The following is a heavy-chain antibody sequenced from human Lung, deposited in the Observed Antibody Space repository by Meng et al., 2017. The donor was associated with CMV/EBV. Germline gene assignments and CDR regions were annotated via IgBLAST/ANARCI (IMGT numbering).Heavy chain of an antibody. CDR1: GGSITSGNYY. CDR3: ARDRFSITGTTYLGFGMDV. D-gene: IGHD1-7*01. V-gene: IGHV4-31*03. J-gene: IGHJ6*02. CDR2: IYHGGST. Sequence: SETXSLXXTVSGGSITSGNYYWTWIRQHPGKGLEWIGFIYHGGSTDYNPSLKSRLTISVDTSKNQFSLKLSSVTAADTAVYYCARDRFSITGTTYLGFGMDVWGQGXTVTVSS.